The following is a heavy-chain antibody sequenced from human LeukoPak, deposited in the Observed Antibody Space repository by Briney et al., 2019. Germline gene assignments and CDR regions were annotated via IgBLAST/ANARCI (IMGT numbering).Heavy chain of an antibody. CDR2: INPNSGGT. D-gene: IGHD3-3*01. V-gene: IGHV1-2*06. CDR1: GYTFTGYY. CDR3: ARGYYDFWSGYQEGEFDY. Sequence: ASVKVSCKASGYTFTGYYMHWVRQAPGQGLEWMGRINPNSGGTNYAQKFQGRVTMTRDTSISTAYMELSRLRSDGTAVYYCARGYYDFWSGYQEGEFDYWGQGTLVTVSS. J-gene: IGHJ4*02.